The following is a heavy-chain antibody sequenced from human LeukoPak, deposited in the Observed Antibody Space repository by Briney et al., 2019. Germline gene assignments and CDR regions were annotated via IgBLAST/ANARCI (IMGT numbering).Heavy chain of an antibody. D-gene: IGHD1-26*01. V-gene: IGHV4-39*07. CDR1: GGSINSKSYY. Sequence: SETLSLICTVSGGSINSKSYYWGWIRQPPGKRLEWIGSIFYSGSTYYNPSLKSRVTILIDTSKNQFSLRLNSLTAADTAVYYCARCRSNPTDLFENWGLGTLVTVSS. J-gene: IGHJ4*02. CDR2: IFYSGST. CDR3: ARCRSNPTDLFEN.